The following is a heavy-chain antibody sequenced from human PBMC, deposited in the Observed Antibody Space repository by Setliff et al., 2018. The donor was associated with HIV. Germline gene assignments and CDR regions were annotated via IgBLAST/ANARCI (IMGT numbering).Heavy chain of an antibody. CDR1: GYTFTSYG. Sequence: SVKVSCKASGYTFTSYGISWVRQAPGQGLEWMGGIIPIFGTANYAQKFQGRVTITADESTSTAYMELSSLRSEDTAVYYCATRTDYYYYYYMDVWGKGTTVTVSS. CDR2: IIPIFGTA. J-gene: IGHJ6*03. CDR3: ATRTDYYYYYYMDV. V-gene: IGHV1-69*13.